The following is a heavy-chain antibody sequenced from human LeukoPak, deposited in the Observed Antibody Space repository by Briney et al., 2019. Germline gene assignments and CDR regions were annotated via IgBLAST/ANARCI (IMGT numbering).Heavy chain of an antibody. Sequence: AGSLRLSCAASGFTFSTYCMSWVRQPQGKGLEWVANINQDGSNTYYVDSVRGRFTISRDNDKNSLYLQMNSLRAEDTAVYYCARDVQVYGSGWYGGFDHWGQGTLVTVSS. CDR3: ARDVQVYGSGWYGGFDH. CDR2: INQDGSNT. V-gene: IGHV3-7*01. J-gene: IGHJ4*02. D-gene: IGHD6-19*01. CDR1: GFTFSTYC.